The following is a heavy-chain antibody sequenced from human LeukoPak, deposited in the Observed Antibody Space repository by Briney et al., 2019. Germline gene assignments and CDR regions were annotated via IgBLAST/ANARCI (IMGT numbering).Heavy chain of an antibody. Sequence: ASVKVSCKPSGYAFPSYGISWVRQAPGQGLEWMGWISAYNGNTNYAQKLQGRVAMTTDRSRTTAFIEVTSLTYYDTAVYYCARGTRASFFDIWGQGTMVTVSS. CDR1: GYAFPSYG. CDR2: ISAYNGNT. J-gene: IGHJ3*02. V-gene: IGHV1-18*01. CDR3: ARGTRASFFDI.